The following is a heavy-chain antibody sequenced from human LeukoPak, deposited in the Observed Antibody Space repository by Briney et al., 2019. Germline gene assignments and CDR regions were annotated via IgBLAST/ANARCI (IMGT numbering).Heavy chain of an antibody. CDR2: ISTSSSYT. CDR1: GFTFSDYY. J-gene: IGHJ3*02. D-gene: IGHD2-8*02. Sequence: GGSLRLSCAASGFTFSDYYMSWIRQAPGKGLEWVSYISTSSSYTNYADSVKGRFTISIDNAKNSLYLQMNRLRAEDTAVYYCARESSGAKPLDAFDIWGQGTMVTVSS. V-gene: IGHV3-11*06. CDR3: ARESSGAKPLDAFDI.